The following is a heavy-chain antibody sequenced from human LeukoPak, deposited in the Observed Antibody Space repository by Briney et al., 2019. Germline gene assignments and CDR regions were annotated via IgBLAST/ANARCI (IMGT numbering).Heavy chain of an antibody. V-gene: IGHV1-46*01. CDR2: INPSGGST. J-gene: IGHJ4*02. CDR1: GYTFTSYY. D-gene: IGHD3-10*01. CDR3: ARAYGSGSYTLLFFDY. Sequence: ASVRVSCKASGYTFTSYYMHWVRQAPGQGLEWMGIINPSGGSTSYAQKFQGRVTMTRDTSTSTVYMELSSLRSEDTAVYYCARAYGSGSYTLLFFDYWGQGTLVTVSS.